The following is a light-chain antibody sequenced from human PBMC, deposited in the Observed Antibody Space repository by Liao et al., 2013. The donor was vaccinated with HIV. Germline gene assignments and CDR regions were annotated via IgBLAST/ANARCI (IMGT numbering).Light chain of an antibody. J-gene: IGLJ3*02. V-gene: IGLV3-21*04. Sequence: SYELTQPPSVSVAPGKTARITCGETNIGIKSVHWYQQKPGQAPVLVIYYDSDRPSGIPERFSGSNSGNTATLTISRVEAGDEADYYCQVWDNSSDQGVFGGGTKLTVL. CDR2: YDS. CDR1: NIGIKS. CDR3: QVWDNSSDQGV.